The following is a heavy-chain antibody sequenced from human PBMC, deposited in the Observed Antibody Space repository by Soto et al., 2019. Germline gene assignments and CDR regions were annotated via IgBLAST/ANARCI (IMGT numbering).Heavy chain of an antibody. CDR2: INAGNGNT. CDR1: GYTFTSYA. CDR3: ARSPMVATGDDWFDP. V-gene: IGHV1-3*01. D-gene: IGHD5-12*01. J-gene: IGHJ5*02. Sequence: ASVKVSCKASGYTFTSYAMHWVRQAPGQRLEWMGWINAGNGNTKYSQKFQGRVTITRDTSASTAYMELSSLRSEDTAVYYCARSPMVATGDDWFDPWGQGXLVTVYS.